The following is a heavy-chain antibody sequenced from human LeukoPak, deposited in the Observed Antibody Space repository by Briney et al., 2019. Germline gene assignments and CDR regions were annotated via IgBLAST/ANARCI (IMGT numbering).Heavy chain of an antibody. Sequence: PGGSLRLSCAASGFTFSSYEMNWARQAPGKGLEWVSYISSSGSTIYYADSVKGRFTISRDNAKNSLYLQMNSLRAEDTAVYYCASAEWELLGRNQPFGYWGQGTLVTVSS. D-gene: IGHD1-26*01. J-gene: IGHJ4*02. V-gene: IGHV3-48*03. CDR3: ASAEWELLGRNQPFGY. CDR2: ISSSGSTI. CDR1: GFTFSSYE.